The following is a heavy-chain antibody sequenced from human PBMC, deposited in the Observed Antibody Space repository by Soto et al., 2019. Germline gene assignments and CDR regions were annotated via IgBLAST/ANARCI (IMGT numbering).Heavy chain of an antibody. CDR1: GFTFRSYA. CDR3: AKGWSSGWPYYFDY. Sequence: EVQLLESGGGLVQPGGALRLTCAASGFTFRSYAMSWVRQAPGKGLEWVSGISGSGGTTYYADSVKGRFTVSRDNSKNTVSLQMNSLRAEDTALYYCAKGWSSGWPYYFDYWGQGTLVTVSS. D-gene: IGHD6-19*01. J-gene: IGHJ4*02. CDR2: ISGSGGTT. V-gene: IGHV3-23*01.